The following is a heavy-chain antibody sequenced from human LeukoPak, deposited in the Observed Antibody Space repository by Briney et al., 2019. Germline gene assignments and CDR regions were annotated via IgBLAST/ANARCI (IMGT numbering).Heavy chain of an antibody. CDR1: GFTFSSYG. Sequence: GSLRLSCAASGFTFSSYGMHWFRQAPGKGLEWVAVISYDGSKKYYADSVKGRFTISRDNSKNTLVLQVDSLRADDTAVYYCAKDGLAYCGGDCYTWRNWYFDLWGRGALVTVSS. CDR3: AKDGLAYCGGDCYTWRNWYFDL. J-gene: IGHJ2*01. D-gene: IGHD2-21*02. V-gene: IGHV3-30*18. CDR2: ISYDGSKK.